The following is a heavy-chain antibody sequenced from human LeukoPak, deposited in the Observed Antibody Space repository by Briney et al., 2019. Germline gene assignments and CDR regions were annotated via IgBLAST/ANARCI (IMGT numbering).Heavy chain of an antibody. CDR3: ARRTFRIAVAGTGNWFDP. J-gene: IGHJ5*02. CDR1: GYSFTSYW. Sequence: GESLKISCKGSGYSFTSYWIGWVRQMPGKGLEWMGIIYPGDSDTRYSPSFQGQVTISADKSISTAYLQWSSLKASDTAMYNCARRTFRIAVAGTGNWFDPWGQGTLVTVSS. V-gene: IGHV5-51*01. CDR2: IYPGDSDT. D-gene: IGHD6-19*01.